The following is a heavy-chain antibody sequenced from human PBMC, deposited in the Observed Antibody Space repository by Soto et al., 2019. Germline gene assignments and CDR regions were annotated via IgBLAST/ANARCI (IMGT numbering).Heavy chain of an antibody. Sequence: QVQLVQSGAEVKKPGSSVKVSCKASGGTFSSYAISWVRQAPGQGLEWMGGIIPIFGTANYAQKFQGRVTITADESTSTAYMELSSLRSEDTAVYYCARDPHSSGSHYYYYCGMDVWGQGTTVTVSS. CDR2: IIPIFGTA. CDR1: GGTFSSYA. D-gene: IGHD3-22*01. V-gene: IGHV1-69*01. J-gene: IGHJ6*02. CDR3: ARDPHSSGSHYYYYCGMDV.